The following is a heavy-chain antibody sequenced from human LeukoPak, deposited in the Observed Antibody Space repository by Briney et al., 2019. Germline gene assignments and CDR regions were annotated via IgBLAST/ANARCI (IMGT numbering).Heavy chain of an antibody. CDR1: GFTFSSYE. CDR2: ISSSGSTI. Sequence: GGSLRLSCAASGFTFSSYEMHWVRQAPGKGLEWVSYISSSGSTIYYADSVKGRFTISRDNAKNSLYLQMNSLRVEDTAAYYCARDHGGSSPFDYWGQGTLVTVSS. J-gene: IGHJ4*02. CDR3: ARDHGGSSPFDY. V-gene: IGHV3-48*03. D-gene: IGHD4-23*01.